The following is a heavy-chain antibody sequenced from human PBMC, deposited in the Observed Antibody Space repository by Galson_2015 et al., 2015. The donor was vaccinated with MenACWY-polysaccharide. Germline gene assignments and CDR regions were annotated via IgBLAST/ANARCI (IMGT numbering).Heavy chain of an antibody. V-gene: IGHV3-23*01. CDR3: SKRSCSSTSCYTDY. CDR2: ISGSGGIT. Sequence: SLRLSCAASGFTFSSYAMSWVRQAPGKGLEWVSVISGSGGITYFADSVKGRVTIPRDNSKNTLYLQMNSLRAEDTAVYYCSKRSCSSTSCYTDYWGQGTLVTVSS. J-gene: IGHJ4*02. D-gene: IGHD2-2*02. CDR1: GFTFSSYA.